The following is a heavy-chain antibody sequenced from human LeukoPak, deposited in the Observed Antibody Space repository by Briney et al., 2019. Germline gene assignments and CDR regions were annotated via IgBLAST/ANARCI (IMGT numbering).Heavy chain of an antibody. V-gene: IGHV3-7*01. J-gene: IGHJ4*02. CDR2: IKPDGSEK. CDR1: GFTFSAYW. CDR3: ARSRFYFDY. Sequence: GGSLRLSCAASGFTFSAYWMGWVRQAPGKGLEWVAKIKPDGSEKDHVDSVKGRFTISRDNAKNSLYLQLNSLRAEDTAVYYCARSRFYFDYWGQGTLVTVSS.